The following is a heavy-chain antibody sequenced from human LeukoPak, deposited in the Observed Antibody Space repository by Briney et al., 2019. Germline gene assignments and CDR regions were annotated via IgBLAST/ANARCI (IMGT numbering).Heavy chain of an antibody. D-gene: IGHD4-23*01. Sequence: GASVKVSCKASGYTFTSYDINWVRQATGQGLEWMGWMNPNSGDTGYAQKFQGRVTLTRSTSISTAYMELSSLRSEDTAVYYCARDYGGNSGWFDPWGQGTLVTVSS. J-gene: IGHJ5*02. V-gene: IGHV1-8*01. CDR2: MNPNSGDT. CDR1: GYTFTSYD. CDR3: ARDYGGNSGWFDP.